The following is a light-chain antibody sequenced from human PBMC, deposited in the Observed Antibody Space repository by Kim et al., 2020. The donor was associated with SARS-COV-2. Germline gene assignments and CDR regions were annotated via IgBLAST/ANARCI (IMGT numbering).Light chain of an antibody. CDR2: DAS. CDR3: QQYGRSAA. Sequence: EIVLTQSPGTLSMSPGERATLSCRASQTVNYNYLAWYQHKPGQVPRLLIHDASSRATGIPDRFSGSGSGTDFTLTISRLEPEDVAVYYCQQYGRSAAFGQGTKVDIK. J-gene: IGKJ1*01. V-gene: IGKV3-20*01. CDR1: QTVNYNY.